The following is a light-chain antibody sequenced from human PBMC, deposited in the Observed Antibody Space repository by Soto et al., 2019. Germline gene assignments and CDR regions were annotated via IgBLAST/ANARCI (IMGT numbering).Light chain of an antibody. J-gene: IGKJ1*01. V-gene: IGKV3-11*01. CDR3: QQHSHWPPWT. CDR1: QSVSSY. CDR2: GAS. Sequence: EIVLTQSPVTLSLSPGERATLSCRASQSVSSYLAWYQQKPGQAPRLLIYGASNRATGIPARFSGSGSGTDFTLTISNLEPEDFAVYYCQQHSHWPPWTFGQGTKVDIK.